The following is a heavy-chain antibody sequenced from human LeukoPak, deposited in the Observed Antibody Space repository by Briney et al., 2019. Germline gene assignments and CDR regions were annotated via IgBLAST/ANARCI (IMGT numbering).Heavy chain of an antibody. CDR3: ARQYYYDSSGYYYVGAFDI. D-gene: IGHD3-22*01. V-gene: IGHV4-59*08. CDR1: GGSISSYY. Sequence: AETLSLTCTVSGGSISSYYWSWIRQPPGKGLEWIGYIYYSGSTNYNPSLKSRVTISVDTSKNQFSLKLSSVTAADTAVYYCARQYYYDSSGYYYVGAFDIWGQGTMVTVSS. J-gene: IGHJ3*02. CDR2: IYYSGST.